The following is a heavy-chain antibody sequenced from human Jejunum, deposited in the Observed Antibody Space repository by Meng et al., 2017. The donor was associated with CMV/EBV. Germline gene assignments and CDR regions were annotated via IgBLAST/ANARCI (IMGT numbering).Heavy chain of an antibody. CDR2: INAYNGDT. CDR3: ARVEVGITSGDY. Sequence: QAQLVQSGGEVKKPGASVKVSCKASGYTFTNYCITWVRQAPGQGLEWMGWINAYNGDTNYAQTLQGRVTMTTDTSTSTAYMELRSLRSDDTAVYYCARVEVGITSGDYWGQGTLVTVSS. D-gene: IGHD1-26*01. J-gene: IGHJ4*02. CDR1: GYTFTNYC. V-gene: IGHV1-18*01.